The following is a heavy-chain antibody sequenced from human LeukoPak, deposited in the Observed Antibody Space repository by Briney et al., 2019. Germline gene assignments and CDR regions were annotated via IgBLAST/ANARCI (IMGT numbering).Heavy chain of an antibody. V-gene: IGHV4-39*01. Sequence: TSETLSLTCTVSGGSISSSSYYWGWIRQPPGKGLEWIGSIYYSGSTYYNPSLKSRVTISVDTSKNQFSLKPSSVTAEDTAVYYCARLRTGYYGSGSYLFYFDYWGQGTLVTVSS. CDR2: IYYSGST. CDR1: GGSISSSSYY. CDR3: ARLRTGYYGSGSYLFYFDY. D-gene: IGHD3-10*01. J-gene: IGHJ4*02.